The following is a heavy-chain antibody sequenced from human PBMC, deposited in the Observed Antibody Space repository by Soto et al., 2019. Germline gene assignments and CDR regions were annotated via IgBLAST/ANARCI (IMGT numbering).Heavy chain of an antibody. D-gene: IGHD3-3*01. CDR2: ISGSGGST. J-gene: IGHJ6*02. CDR3: AKVINDFCTGSDYYGMDV. Sequence: GGSLRLSCAASGFTFSSNAMSWVRQAPGKGLEWVSAISGSGGSTYYADSVKGRFAISRDNSENTVYLQMNSLRVEDTAVYYCAKVINDFCTGSDYYGMDVWGQGTTVTVSS. V-gene: IGHV3-23*01. CDR1: GFTFSSNA.